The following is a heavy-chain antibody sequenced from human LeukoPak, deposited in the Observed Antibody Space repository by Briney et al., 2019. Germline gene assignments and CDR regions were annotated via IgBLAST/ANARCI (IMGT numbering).Heavy chain of an antibody. CDR2: IYYSGGT. J-gene: IGHJ4*02. CDR1: GGSISSNW. V-gene: IGHV4-30-4*01. D-gene: IGHD2-2*01. Sequence: PSETLSLTCAVSGGSISSNWWSWIRQPPGKGLEWIGYIYYSGGTYYNPSLKSRVTISVDTSKNQFSLKLSSVTAADTAVYYCARAAPPAHFDYWGQGTLVTVSS. CDR3: ARAAPPAHFDY.